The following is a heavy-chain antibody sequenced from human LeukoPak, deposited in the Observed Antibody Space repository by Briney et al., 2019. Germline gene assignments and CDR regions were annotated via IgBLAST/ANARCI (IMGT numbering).Heavy chain of an antibody. Sequence: SETLSLTCTVSGGSISSYYWSWIRQPPGKGLEWIGYIYYSGSTYYNPSLKSRVTISVDTSKNQFSLKLSSVTAADTAVYYCARVVAAAGKRGWCDYWGQGTLVTVSS. D-gene: IGHD6-13*01. V-gene: IGHV4-59*12. CDR3: ARVVAAAGKRGWCDY. J-gene: IGHJ4*02. CDR1: GGSISSYY. CDR2: IYYSGST.